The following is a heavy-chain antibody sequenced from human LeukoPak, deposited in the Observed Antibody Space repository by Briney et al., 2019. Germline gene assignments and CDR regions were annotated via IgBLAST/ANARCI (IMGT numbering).Heavy chain of an antibody. CDR2: IYYSGTT. CDR3: ASANFSPFYDFWSGYNGFSKWFDP. CDR1: GYYIRSGYL. Sequence: SETLSLTCAVSGYYIRSGYLWGWSRQPPRKGLEGLGRIYYSGTTYYNPSLKRRVTLSVDTSKNNFSLKLSSVTAADTAVYYCASANFSPFYDFWSGYNGFSKWFDPWGQGTLVTVSS. V-gene: IGHV4-38-2*01. J-gene: IGHJ5*02. D-gene: IGHD3-3*01.